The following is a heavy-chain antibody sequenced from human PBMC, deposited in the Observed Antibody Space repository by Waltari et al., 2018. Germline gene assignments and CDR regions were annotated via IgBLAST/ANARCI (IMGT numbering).Heavy chain of an antibody. CDR3: ATGNYDFWSGSPNFDY. Sequence: VQLVQSGAEVKKPGASEKVSCKVSGYTLTELSMHWVRQAPGKGLEWMGGFDPEDGETIYAQKFQGRVTMTEDTSTDTAYMELSSLRSEDTAVYYCATGNYDFWSGSPNFDYWGQGTLVTVSS. V-gene: IGHV1-24*01. J-gene: IGHJ4*02. D-gene: IGHD3-3*01. CDR1: GYTLTELS. CDR2: FDPEDGET.